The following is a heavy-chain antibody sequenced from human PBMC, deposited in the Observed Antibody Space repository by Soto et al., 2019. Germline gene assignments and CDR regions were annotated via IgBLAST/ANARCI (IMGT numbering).Heavy chain of an antibody. V-gene: IGHV1-18*04. J-gene: IGHJ5*02. Sequence: QVHLVQYETEVKEPGASVTVSCKTSHATFTGYTINWVRQASGQGLEWLGCNSSLNGNTDYARDFQGRLTMTTNTSATTAYMELRSLRSDDTAVYFCARRTVTSGRWFGPWGQGTLVTVSS. CDR1: HATFTGYT. CDR3: ARRTVTSGRWFGP. D-gene: IGHD4-17*01. CDR2: NSSLNGNT.